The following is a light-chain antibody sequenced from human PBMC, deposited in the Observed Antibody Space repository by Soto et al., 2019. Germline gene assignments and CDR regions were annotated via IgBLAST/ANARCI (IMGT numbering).Light chain of an antibody. CDR2: DAS. CDR3: QQYNSYWT. J-gene: IGKJ1*01. CDR1: QSVSSY. Sequence: PGERATLSCRASQSVSSYLTWYQQKPGQAPRLLIYDASNRATGIPARFSGSGSGTDFTLTISSLEPEDFAVYYCQQYNSYWTFGQGTKVEIK. V-gene: IGKV3-11*01.